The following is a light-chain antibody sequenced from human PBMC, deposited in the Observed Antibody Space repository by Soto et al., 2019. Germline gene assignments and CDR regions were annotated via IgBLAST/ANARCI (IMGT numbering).Light chain of an antibody. CDR3: CSYTSDLTPYV. CDR2: GVT. V-gene: IGLV2-14*03. Sequence: ALTPPCSGRGSPGQSITIACNGSLSDINAHDYVYWSQTHPSKIPKLLIYGVTDRPSAISNRFSCCSSGNVASLTISALQSEDEADYYCCSYTSDLTPYVFGSGTKVT. J-gene: IGLJ1*01. CDR1: LSDINAHDY.